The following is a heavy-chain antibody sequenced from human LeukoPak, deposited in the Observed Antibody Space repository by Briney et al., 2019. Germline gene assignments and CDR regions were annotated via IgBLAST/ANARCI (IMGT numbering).Heavy chain of an antibody. D-gene: IGHD3-10*01. CDR1: GFTFSSYA. CDR2: ISGSGGST. J-gene: IGHJ4*02. V-gene: IGHV3-23*01. Sequence: GGSLRLSCAASGFTFSSYAMSWVRQAPGKGLEWVSVISGSGGSTYSADYLKARFTISRDNSKNTLYLQMNSLRAEDMAVYYCAKDGSHGSGSSHWGQGTLVTVSS. CDR3: AKDGSHGSGSSH.